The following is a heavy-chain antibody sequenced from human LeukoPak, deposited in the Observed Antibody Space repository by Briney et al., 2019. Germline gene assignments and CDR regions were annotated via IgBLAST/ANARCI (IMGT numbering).Heavy chain of an antibody. V-gene: IGHV3-74*01. CDR2: INSDGSST. D-gene: IGHD6-13*01. Sequence: GGSLRLSCAASGFTFSSYWMHWVRQAPGKGLVWVPRINSDGSSTSYADSVKGRFTISRDNAKNTVYLQMNSLRAEDTAVYYCARATIAAAGAFDYWGQGTLVTVSS. CDR1: GFTFSSYW. J-gene: IGHJ4*02. CDR3: ARATIAAAGAFDY.